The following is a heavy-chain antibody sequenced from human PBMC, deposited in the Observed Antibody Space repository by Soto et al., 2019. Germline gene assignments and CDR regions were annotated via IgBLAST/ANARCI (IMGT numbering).Heavy chain of an antibody. Sequence: EVQLLESGGALVRPGGSLRLSCAASGFTFNNFAMNWVRQVPGKGLEWVAAISGTGGSTFYSDSLGGRFTISRDNSKNILFLQMKSLKAGDTAVYYCATISSASERDSPGWWGQGTLVTVSS. CDR3: ATISSASERDSPGW. D-gene: IGHD2-21*01. CDR2: ISGTGGST. V-gene: IGHV3-23*01. CDR1: GFTFNNFA. J-gene: IGHJ4*02.